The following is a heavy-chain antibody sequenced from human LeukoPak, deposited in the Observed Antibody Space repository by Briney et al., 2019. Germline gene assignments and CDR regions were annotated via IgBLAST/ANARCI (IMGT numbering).Heavy chain of an antibody. CDR1: GGTFSSYA. CDR3: AREEFPVVGYYGMDV. CDR2: IIPIFGTA. Sequence: SVKVSCKASGGTFSSYAISWVRQAPGQGLEWMGGIIPIFGTANYAQKFQGRVTITTDESTSTAYMELSSLRSEDTAVYYCAREEFPVVGYYGMDVWGQGTTVTVSS. V-gene: IGHV1-69*05. J-gene: IGHJ6*02. D-gene: IGHD3-10*01.